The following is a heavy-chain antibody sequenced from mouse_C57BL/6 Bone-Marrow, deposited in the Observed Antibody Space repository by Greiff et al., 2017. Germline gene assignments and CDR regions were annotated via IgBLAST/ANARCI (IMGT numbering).Heavy chain of an antibody. J-gene: IGHJ4*01. Sequence: EVQLQQSGPELVKPGASVKISCKASGYSFTGYYMHWVKQSPEQSLEWIGEINPSTGGTTYNQKFKAKATLTVDKSSSTAYMQLKSLTSEDSAVYYYERKGVGLGDYWGQGTSVTVSA. CDR1: GYSFTGYY. CDR3: ERKGVGLGDY. CDR2: INPSTGGT. V-gene: IGHV1-42*01. D-gene: IGHD3-1*01.